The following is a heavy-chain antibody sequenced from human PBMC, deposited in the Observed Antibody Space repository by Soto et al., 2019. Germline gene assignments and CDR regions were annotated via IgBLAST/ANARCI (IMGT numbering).Heavy chain of an antibody. Sequence: QVQLVESGGGVVQPGRSLRLSCAASGFTFSSYGMHWVRQAPGKGLEWVAVISYDGSNKYYADSVKGRFTISRDNSKNTLYLQMNSLRAEDTAVYYCAKGSYDYSNYYFDYWGQGTLVTVSS. J-gene: IGHJ4*02. D-gene: IGHD4-4*01. CDR2: ISYDGSNK. CDR1: GFTFSSYG. CDR3: AKGSYDYSNYYFDY. V-gene: IGHV3-30*18.